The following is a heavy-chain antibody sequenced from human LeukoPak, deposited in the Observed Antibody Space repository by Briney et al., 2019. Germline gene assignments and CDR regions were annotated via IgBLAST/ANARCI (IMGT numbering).Heavy chain of an antibody. Sequence: GGSLRLSCAASGLTSTNYAMTWVRQAPGKGLEWVSGLSGSSGSTDSADSVKGRFTISRDNSKNTVFLQMNSRRAEDTAIYYCAKGAYDYIDIGHFDSGGQGTLVTVSS. V-gene: IGHV3-23*01. CDR3: AKGAYDYIDIGHFDS. CDR2: LSGSSGST. D-gene: IGHD5-12*01. CDR1: GLTSTNYA. J-gene: IGHJ4*02.